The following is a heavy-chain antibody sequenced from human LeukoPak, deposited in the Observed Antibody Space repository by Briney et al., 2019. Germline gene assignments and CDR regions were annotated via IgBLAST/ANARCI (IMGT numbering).Heavy chain of an antibody. CDR2: ISWNSGSI. CDR1: GFTFDDYA. J-gene: IGHJ4*02. CDR3: AKDIRAGLCSSGWYVYFDY. Sequence: GGSLRLSCAASGFTFDDYAMHWVRQAPGKGLEWVSGISWNSGSIGYADSVKGRFTISRDNAKNSLYLQMNSPRAEDTALYYCAKDIRAGLCSSGWYVYFDYWGQGTLVTVSS. D-gene: IGHD6-19*01. V-gene: IGHV3-9*01.